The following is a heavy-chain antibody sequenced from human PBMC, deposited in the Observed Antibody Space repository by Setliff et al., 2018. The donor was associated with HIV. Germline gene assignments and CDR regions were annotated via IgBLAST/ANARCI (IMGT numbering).Heavy chain of an antibody. D-gene: IGHD3-22*01. Sequence: GGSLRLSCAASGFTFSSYAMHWVRQAPGKGLEWVGFIRKTVYGATTEYAASVKGRFTISRDDSKSIAYLQMDSLKSEDTAVYYCARNDSPDDCWGQGTLVTVSS. J-gene: IGHJ4*02. V-gene: IGHV3-49*04. CDR3: ARNDSPDDC. CDR2: IRKTVYGATT. CDR1: GFTFSSYA.